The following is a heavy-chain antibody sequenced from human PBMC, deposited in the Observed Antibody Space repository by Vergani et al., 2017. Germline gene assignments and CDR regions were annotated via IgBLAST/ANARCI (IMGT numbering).Heavy chain of an antibody. J-gene: IGHJ4*02. Sequence: QVQVVQSGAEVKKSGASVKFSCKTSGYTFSNYYMHWVRQAPGQGLEWMGIINPSGGHTNYAQKFQGRVTMTRDTSTSTVYMELSSLRSEDTAIYYCARGDYGIVTGYRYWGQGTLVTVSA. V-gene: IGHV1-46*03. D-gene: IGHD3-9*01. CDR3: ARGDYGIVTGYRY. CDR2: INPSGGHT. CDR1: GYTFSNYY.